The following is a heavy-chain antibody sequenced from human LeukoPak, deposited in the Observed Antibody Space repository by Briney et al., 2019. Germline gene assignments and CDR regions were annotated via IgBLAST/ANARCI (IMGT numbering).Heavy chain of an antibody. D-gene: IGHD3-9*01. CDR3: SSSSRHTISYYYYYMDV. CDR2: IIPSFGTA. CDR1: GGTFSSYA. J-gene: IGHJ6*03. Sequence: ASVKVSCKASGGTFSSYAISWVRQAPGQGLDGMGGIIPSFGTANYAQKFQGRVTITAAKSTSTAYMELSSLRSEDTAVYFFSSSSRHTISYYYYYMDVWGKGTTVTVSS. V-gene: IGHV1-69*06.